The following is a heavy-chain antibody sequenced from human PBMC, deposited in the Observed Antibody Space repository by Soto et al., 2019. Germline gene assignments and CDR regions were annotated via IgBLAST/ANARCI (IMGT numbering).Heavy chain of an antibody. D-gene: IGHD2-2*01. CDR2: INHSGST. J-gene: IGHJ4*02. Sequence: QVQLQQWGAGLLKPSETLSLTCAVYGGSFSGYYWSWIRQPPGKGLEWIGEINHSGSTNYNPALKSRVTISVDTSKNQFSLKLSSVTAADTAVYHCATPPLDCSSTSCPLDYWGQGTLVTVSS. CDR1: GGSFSGYY. CDR3: ATPPLDCSSTSCPLDY. V-gene: IGHV4-34*01.